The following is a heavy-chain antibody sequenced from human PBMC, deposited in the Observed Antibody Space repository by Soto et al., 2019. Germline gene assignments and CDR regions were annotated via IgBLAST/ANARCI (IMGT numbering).Heavy chain of an antibody. Sequence: SETLSLTCAVSGGSISSSNWWSWVRQPPGKGLEWIGEIYHSGSTNYNPSLKSRVTISVDKSKNQFSLKLSSVTAADTAVYYCARSYYDFWSGSDSGYFDYWGQGTLVTV. D-gene: IGHD3-3*01. CDR2: IYHSGST. CDR1: GGSISSSNW. CDR3: ARSYYDFWSGSDSGYFDY. V-gene: IGHV4-4*02. J-gene: IGHJ4*02.